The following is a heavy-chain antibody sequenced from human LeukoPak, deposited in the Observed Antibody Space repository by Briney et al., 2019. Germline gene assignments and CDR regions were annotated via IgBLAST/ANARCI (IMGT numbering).Heavy chain of an antibody. V-gene: IGHV4-59*08. CDR2: IYYSGST. J-gene: IGHJ6*02. D-gene: IGHD1-1*01. CDR3: ARGGTTGGDYYGMDV. CDR1: GGSISSYY. Sequence: SETLSLTCTVSGGSISSYYWSWIRQPPGKGLEWIGYIYYSGSTDRNPSLKSRVFISIDTAKNQFSLKLSSVTAADTAVYYCARGGTTGGDYYGMDVWGQGTTATVSS.